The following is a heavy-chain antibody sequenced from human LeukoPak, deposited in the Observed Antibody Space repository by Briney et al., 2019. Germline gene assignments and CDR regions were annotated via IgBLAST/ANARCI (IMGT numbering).Heavy chain of an antibody. CDR3: ARDRIEVEMATIHHFFFDY. CDR2: INPNSGGT. J-gene: IGHJ4*02. Sequence: ASVKVSCKASGYTFTGYYMHWVRQAPGQGLEWMGWINPNSGGTNYAQRFQGRVTMTRDTSISTAYMELSRLRSDDTAVYYCARDRIEVEMATIHHFFFDYWGQGTLVTVSS. V-gene: IGHV1-2*02. D-gene: IGHD5-24*01. CDR1: GYTFTGYY.